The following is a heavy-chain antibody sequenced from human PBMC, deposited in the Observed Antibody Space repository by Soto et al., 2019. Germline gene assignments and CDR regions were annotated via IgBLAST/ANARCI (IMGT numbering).Heavy chain of an antibody. J-gene: IGHJ4*02. CDR2: IYYSGST. CDR3: ASRVTMAREDIYYFDY. Sequence: SETLSLTCTVSGGSISSYYWSWIRQPPGKGLEWIGYIYYSGSTNYNPSLKSRVTISVDTSKNQFSLKLSSVTAADTAVYYCASRVTMAREDIYYFDYWGQGTLVTVSS. D-gene: IGHD3-10*01. CDR1: GGSISSYY. V-gene: IGHV4-59*01.